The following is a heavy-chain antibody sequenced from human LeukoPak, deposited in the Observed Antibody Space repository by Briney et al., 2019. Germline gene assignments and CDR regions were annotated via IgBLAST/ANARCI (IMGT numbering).Heavy chain of an antibody. CDR1: GGSISSYY. CDR3: ARVGVSSYYDDWFDP. Sequence: SETLSLTCTVPGGSISSYYWSWIRQPAGKGLEWIGRIYTSGSTNYNPSLKSRVTMSVDTSKNQFSLKLSSVTAADTAVYYCARVGVSSYYDDWFDPWGQGTLVTVSS. CDR2: IYTSGST. V-gene: IGHV4-4*07. D-gene: IGHD1-26*01. J-gene: IGHJ5*02.